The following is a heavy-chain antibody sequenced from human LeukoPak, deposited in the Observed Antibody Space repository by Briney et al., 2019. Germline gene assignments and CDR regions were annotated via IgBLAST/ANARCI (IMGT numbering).Heavy chain of an antibody. J-gene: IGHJ1*01. Sequence: GSLLLSSAASGFTFSSYGMHWVRQAPGKGLEWVAVILYDGSNKYYADSVKGRFTISRDNSKNTLYLQMNSLRAEDTAVYYCASHDSSGYYRSAEYFQHWGQGTLVTVSS. CDR1: GFTFSSYG. CDR3: ASHDSSGYYRSAEYFQH. D-gene: IGHD3-22*01. CDR2: ILYDGSNK. V-gene: IGHV3-33*01.